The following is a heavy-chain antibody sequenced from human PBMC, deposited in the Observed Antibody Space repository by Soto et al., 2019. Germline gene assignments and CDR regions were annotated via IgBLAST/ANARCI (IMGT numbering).Heavy chain of an antibody. Sequence: SETLSLTCAVYGGSFSGYYWSWIRQPPGKGLEWIGEINHSGSTNYNPSLKSRVTISVDTSKNQFSLKLSSVTAADTAVYYCARSGRLRPNWLDTGGQGTLVSVSS. V-gene: IGHV4-34*01. CDR3: ARSGRLRPNWLDT. CDR1: GGSFSGYY. J-gene: IGHJ5*02. CDR2: INHSGST. D-gene: IGHD4-17*01.